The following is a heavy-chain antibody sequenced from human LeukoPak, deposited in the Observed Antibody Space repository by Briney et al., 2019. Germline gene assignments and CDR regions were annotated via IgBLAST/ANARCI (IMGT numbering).Heavy chain of an antibody. CDR1: GYTFTSYG. CDR3: ARSHYSNFYMDV. J-gene: IGHJ6*03. Sequence: GASVKVSCKASGYTFTSYGISWVRQAPGQGLEWRGWIRAYNGKINYSQKLQGRGTMTTATSTSTAYMGLRSLRADDTAAYYCARSHYSNFYMDVWGKGTTVTASS. V-gene: IGHV1-18*01. CDR2: IRAYNGKI.